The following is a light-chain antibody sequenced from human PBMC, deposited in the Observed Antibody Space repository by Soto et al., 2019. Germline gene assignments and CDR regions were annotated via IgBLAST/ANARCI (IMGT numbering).Light chain of an antibody. Sequence: AIQLTQSPSSLSASVGDRVTITCRASQGIFSALAWYQQRPGKAPELLIYDASTLESGIPSRFGGSGSGTDFTLTIGSLQPEDAATDYCQQFHIYPLSFGGGTKVEIK. V-gene: IGKV1-13*02. CDR3: QQFHIYPLS. CDR2: DAS. J-gene: IGKJ4*01. CDR1: QGIFSA.